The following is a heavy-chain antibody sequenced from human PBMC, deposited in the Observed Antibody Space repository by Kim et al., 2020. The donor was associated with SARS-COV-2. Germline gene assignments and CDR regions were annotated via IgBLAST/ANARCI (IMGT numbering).Heavy chain of an antibody. J-gene: IGHJ6*02. Sequence: ASVKVSCKASGYTFTSYGISWVRQAPGQGLEWMGWISAYNGNTNYAQKLQGRVTMTTDTSTSTAYMELRSLRSDDTAVYYCARDPVGHSVFWSGYPTSLYYSYGMDVWGQGTTVTVSS. D-gene: IGHD3-3*01. CDR3: ARDPVGHSVFWSGYPTSLYYSYGMDV. CDR1: GYTFTSYG. V-gene: IGHV1-18*04. CDR2: ISAYNGNT.